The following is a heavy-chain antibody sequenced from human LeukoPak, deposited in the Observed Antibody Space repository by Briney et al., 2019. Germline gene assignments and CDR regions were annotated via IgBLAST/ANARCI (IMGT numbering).Heavy chain of an antibody. V-gene: IGHV3-21*01. D-gene: IGHD3-3*01. J-gene: IGHJ4*02. CDR3: AKGGESGSFDY. CDR1: GFTFSSYS. Sequence: GGSLRLSCAASGFTFSSYSMNWVRQAPGKGLEWVSSISSSSGYIYYADSVKGRFTISRDNAKNSLYLQMNSLRAEDTAVYYCAKGGESGSFDYWGQGTLVTVSS. CDR2: ISSSSGYI.